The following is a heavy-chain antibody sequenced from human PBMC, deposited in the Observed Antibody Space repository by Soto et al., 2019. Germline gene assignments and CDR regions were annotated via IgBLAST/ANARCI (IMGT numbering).Heavy chain of an antibody. CDR1: GFTVSSNY. Sequence: GGSLRLSCAASGFTVSSNYMSWVRQAPGKGLEWVSVIYSGGSTYYADSVKGRFTISRDNSKNTLYLQMNSLRAEDTAVYYCARGGCSGGSCSRSYYYYGMDVWGQGTTVTV. CDR2: IYSGGST. V-gene: IGHV3-53*01. J-gene: IGHJ6*02. CDR3: ARGGCSGGSCSRSYYYYGMDV. D-gene: IGHD2-15*01.